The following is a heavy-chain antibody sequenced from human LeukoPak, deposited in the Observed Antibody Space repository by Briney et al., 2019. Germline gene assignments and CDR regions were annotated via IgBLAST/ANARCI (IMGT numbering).Heavy chain of an antibody. CDR3: AKDRGVRYFDWLFDY. J-gene: IGHJ4*02. CDR2: ISGSATGYMT. V-gene: IGHV3-23*01. Sequence: PGGSLRLSCAASGFTFNTYGMSWVRHSPGKGLEWVSAISGSATGYMTNYADSVKGRFTISRDNSKNTLYLQMNSLRAEDTAVYYCAKDRGVRYFDWLFDYWGQGTLVTVSS. D-gene: IGHD3-9*01. CDR1: GFTFNTYG.